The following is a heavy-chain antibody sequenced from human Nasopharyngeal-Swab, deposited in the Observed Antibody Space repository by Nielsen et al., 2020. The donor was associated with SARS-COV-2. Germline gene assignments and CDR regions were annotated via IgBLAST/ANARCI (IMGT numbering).Heavy chain of an antibody. V-gene: IGHV4-59*01. D-gene: IGHD6-19*01. CDR2: IYYSGST. J-gene: IGHJ4*02. CDR3: AGDSRSGWLY. Sequence: SETLSLTCTVSGGSISSYYWSWIRQPPGKGLEWIGYIYYSGSTNYNPSLKSRVTISVDTSKNQFSLKLRSVTAADTAVYYCAGDSRSGWLYWGQGTLVTVSS. CDR1: GGSISSYY.